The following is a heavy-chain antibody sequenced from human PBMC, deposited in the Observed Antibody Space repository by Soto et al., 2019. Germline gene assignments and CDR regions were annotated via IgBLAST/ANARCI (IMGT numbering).Heavy chain of an antibody. J-gene: IGHJ5*02. CDR2: VYYSGST. D-gene: IGHD6-13*01. Sequence: SETLSLTCTVSGGSISSGGYYWSWIRQHPGKGLEWIGYVYYSGSTYYNPSLKSRVTISVDTSKNQFSLKLSSVTAADTAVYYCARVNQVYSSPANWFDPWGQGTLVTVSS. CDR3: ARVNQVYSSPANWFDP. CDR1: GGSISSGGYY. V-gene: IGHV4-31*03.